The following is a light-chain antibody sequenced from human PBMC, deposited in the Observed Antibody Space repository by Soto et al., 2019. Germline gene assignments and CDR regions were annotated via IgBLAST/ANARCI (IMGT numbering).Light chain of an antibody. CDR3: QQSSSLPYT. V-gene: IGKV1-39*01. CDR1: QSVGSL. J-gene: IGKJ2*01. CDR2: AAS. Sequence: DIQMTQSPSSLSASVGDRVTITCRASQSVGSLLNWFQQKPGKAPKLLIHAASTLQSGAPSRFSGSGAGTDITLIISSLQPEDFATYYCQQSSSLPYTFGQGTKVEI.